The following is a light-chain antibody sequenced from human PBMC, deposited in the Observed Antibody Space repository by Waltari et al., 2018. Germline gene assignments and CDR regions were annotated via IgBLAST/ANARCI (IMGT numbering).Light chain of an antibody. CDR3: YSKDTDGGSQGK. CDR2: DDN. CDR1: GLPKQY. J-gene: IGLJ2*01. Sequence: YDLTQPPSVSVSPGQTAAITCSGDGLPKQYTFWYQQKSGQAPVLVMYDDNKRPSGIPGRFSGASAGTVATWTITGAQVDDEADYYCYSKDTDGGSQGKIGGGTKLTVL. V-gene: IGLV3-10*01.